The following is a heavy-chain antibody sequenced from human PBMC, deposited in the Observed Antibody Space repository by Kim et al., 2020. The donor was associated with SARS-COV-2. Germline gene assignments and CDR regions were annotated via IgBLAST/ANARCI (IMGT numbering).Heavy chain of an antibody. J-gene: IGHJ4*02. V-gene: IGHV4-39*01. CDR3: ARHGTTYDSSGPLGY. Sequence: SETLSLTCTVSGDSISSSSYYWGWIRQPPGKGLEWIGSIYYSGSTYYNPSLKSRVTISVDTSKNQFSLKLTSVTAADTAVYYCARHGTTYDSSGPLGYWGQGTLVTVFS. CDR1: GDSISSSSYY. CDR2: IYYSGST. D-gene: IGHD3-22*01.